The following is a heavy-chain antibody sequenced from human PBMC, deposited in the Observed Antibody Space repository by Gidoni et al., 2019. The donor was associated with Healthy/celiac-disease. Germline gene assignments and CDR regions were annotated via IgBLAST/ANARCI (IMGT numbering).Heavy chain of an antibody. D-gene: IGHD1-26*01. CDR1: GFTFSSYA. CDR3: ARDTHLSSWAYSGSGGAFDI. J-gene: IGHJ3*02. CDR2: ISYDGSNK. V-gene: IGHV3-30*01. Sequence: QVQLVESGGGVVQPGRSLRLSCAASGFTFSSYALPWVRQAPGKGLAWVAVISYDGSNKYYADSVKGRFTISRDNSKNTLYLQMNSLRAEDTAVYYCARDTHLSSWAYSGSGGAFDIWGQGTMVTVSS.